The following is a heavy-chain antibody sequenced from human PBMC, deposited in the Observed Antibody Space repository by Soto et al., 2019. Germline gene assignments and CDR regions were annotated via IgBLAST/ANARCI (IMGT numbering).Heavy chain of an antibody. J-gene: IGHJ6*02. V-gene: IGHV3-43*01. CDR3: AKGLKYHDSSGYIYYYYGMDV. D-gene: IGHD3-22*01. CDR1: GFTFDDYT. CDR2: ISWDGGST. Sequence: GGSLRLSCAASGFTFDDYTMHWVRQAPGKGLEWVSLISWDGGSTYYADSVKGRFTISRDNSKNSLYLQMNSLRTEDTALYYCAKGLKYHDSSGYIYYYYGMDVWGQGTTVTVSS.